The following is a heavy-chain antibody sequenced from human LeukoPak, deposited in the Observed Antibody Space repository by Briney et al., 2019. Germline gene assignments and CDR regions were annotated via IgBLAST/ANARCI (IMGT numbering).Heavy chain of an antibody. D-gene: IGHD3-22*01. CDR2: IYYSGRT. CDR1: GDSFSRSDSY. CDR3: ARRRYYDGSGYLE. Sequence: SXTLSLTCSVSGDSFSRSDSYWDWIRQPPGKGLEWIGTIYYSGRTYYSPSLKSRVTMSVDPSNNQFSLTLRPVTAADTAVYYCARRRYYDGSGYLEWGQGTLLSVSS. V-gene: IGHV4-39*01. J-gene: IGHJ1*01.